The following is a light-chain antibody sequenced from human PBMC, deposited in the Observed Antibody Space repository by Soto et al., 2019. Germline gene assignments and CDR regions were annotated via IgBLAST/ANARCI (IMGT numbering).Light chain of an antibody. CDR2: EVS. Sequence: QSALTQPASVSGSPGQSVTISCTGTSSDVGNYNLVSWYQQHPGKAPKLMIYEVSKRPSGVPDRFSGSKSGNTASLTVSGLQAEDEADYYCSSYAGSNNPYVFGTGTKVTVL. V-gene: IGLV2-8*01. J-gene: IGLJ1*01. CDR3: SSYAGSNNPYV. CDR1: SSDVGNYNL.